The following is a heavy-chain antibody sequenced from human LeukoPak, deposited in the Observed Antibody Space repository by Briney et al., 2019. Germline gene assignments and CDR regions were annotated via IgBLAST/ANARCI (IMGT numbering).Heavy chain of an antibody. CDR3: ARERGTIVDSSGPTWFDA. D-gene: IGHD1-14*01. CDR2: IYTSGRT. J-gene: IGHJ5*02. CDR1: GGSISHYY. V-gene: IGHV4-4*07. Sequence: SETLSLTCTLSGGSISHYYWSWIRQPAGKGMEWIGRIYTSGRTNYKPSLKSRVTISIDTSKDQFSLNVTSVTAADTAMYFCARERGTIVDSSGPTWFDAWGQGILVIVSS.